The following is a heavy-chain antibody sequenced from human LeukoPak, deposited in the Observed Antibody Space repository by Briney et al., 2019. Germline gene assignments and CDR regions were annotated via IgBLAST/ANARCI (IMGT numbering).Heavy chain of an antibody. CDR3: ARGSDYRVLSWFDP. Sequence: GGSLRLSCAASGFTFSSYSMNWVRQAPGKGLEWVSSISSSSSYIYYADSVKGRFTISRDNAKNSPYLQMNSLRAEDTAVYYCARGSDYRVLSWFDPWGQGTLVTVSS. CDR2: ISSSSSYI. V-gene: IGHV3-21*01. J-gene: IGHJ5*02. D-gene: IGHD4-17*01. CDR1: GFTFSSYS.